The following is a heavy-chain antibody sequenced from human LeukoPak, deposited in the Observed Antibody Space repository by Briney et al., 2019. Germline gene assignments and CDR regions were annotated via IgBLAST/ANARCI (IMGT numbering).Heavy chain of an antibody. CDR3: ARTASYYYYGMDV. CDR2: IYYNGST. Sequence: SETLSLTCTVSGGSISSYYWSWIRQHPGKGLEWIGYIYYNGSTNYNPSLKSRVTISVDTSKNQFSLKLSSVTAADTAVYYCARTASYYYYGMDVWGQGTTVTVSS. J-gene: IGHJ6*02. V-gene: IGHV4-59*01. CDR1: GGSISSYY.